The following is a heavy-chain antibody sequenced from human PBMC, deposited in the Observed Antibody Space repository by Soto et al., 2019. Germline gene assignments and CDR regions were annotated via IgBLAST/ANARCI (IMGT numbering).Heavy chain of an antibody. V-gene: IGHV3-7*05. J-gene: IGHJ4*02. Sequence: PVGSLRLSCAASGITFSNNWMSWVRQAPGKGPEWVANIKEDGSESYYVDSVQGRFTISRDNAKNSLYLQMNNLRVEDTALYYCVRGFAYFDQWGQGTLVTVSS. CDR2: IKEDGSES. CDR3: VRGFAYFDQ. CDR1: GITFSNNW.